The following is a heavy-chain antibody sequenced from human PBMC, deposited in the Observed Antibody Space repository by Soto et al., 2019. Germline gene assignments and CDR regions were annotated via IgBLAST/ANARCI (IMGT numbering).Heavy chain of an antibody. CDR3: ARVGPAHYYDSSGYYSPLDY. D-gene: IGHD3-22*01. Sequence: QVQLVQSGAEVKKPGSSVKVSCKASGDTFSSYAINWVRQAPGQGLEWMGGIIPMFGTANYAPKFKGRVTITAGDSTSTVYMELSSLRSEDTAVYYCARVGPAHYYDSSGYYSPLDYWGQGTLVTVSS. V-gene: IGHV1-69*01. CDR1: GDTFSSYA. CDR2: IIPMFGTA. J-gene: IGHJ4*02.